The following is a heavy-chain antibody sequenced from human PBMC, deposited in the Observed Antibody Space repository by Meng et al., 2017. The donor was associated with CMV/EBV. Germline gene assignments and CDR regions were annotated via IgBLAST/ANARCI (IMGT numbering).Heavy chain of an antibody. V-gene: IGHV1-8*03. D-gene: IGHD3-22*01. J-gene: IGHJ4*02. CDR3: ARQFYDSSGYLIDY. CDR1: GYTFTSYD. Sequence: ASVKVSCKASGYTFTSYDINWVRQATGQGLEWMGWMNPNSGNTGYAQKFQGRVTITRNTSISTAYMELSSLRSEDTAVYYCARQFYDSSGYLIDYWGQGTLVTVSS. CDR2: MNPNSGNT.